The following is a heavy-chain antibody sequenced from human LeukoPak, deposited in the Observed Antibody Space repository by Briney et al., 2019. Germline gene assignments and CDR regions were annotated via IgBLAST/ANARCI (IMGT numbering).Heavy chain of an antibody. CDR1: GDSILSNSHT. V-gene: IGHV4-39*01. J-gene: IGHJ3*02. Sequence: PSETLSLTCTVSGDSILSNSHTWGWLRQPPGKGLEWIGDLYNTGSTFYNPALMSRVAISVDTSKNQFFLKLTSVTAADTSVYYCARQKVGTPHAFDMWGQGTVVTVSS. CDR3: ARQKVGTPHAFDM. D-gene: IGHD1-7*01. CDR2: LYNTGST.